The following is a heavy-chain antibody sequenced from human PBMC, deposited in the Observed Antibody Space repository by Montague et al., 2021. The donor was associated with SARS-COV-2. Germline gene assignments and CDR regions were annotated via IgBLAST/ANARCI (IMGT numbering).Heavy chain of an antibody. Sequence: PALVKPTQTLALTCTFSGFSLSTSGMCVSWIRQPPGKALEWLALIDWDDDKYYSTSLKTRLTISKDTSKNQVVLTMTNMDPVDTATYYCARIPTGGSYYDYYGYGMDDWGQGTTVTVSS. V-gene: IGHV2-70*01. CDR2: IDWDDDK. J-gene: IGHJ6*02. CDR1: GFSLSTSGMC. CDR3: ARIPTGGSYYDYYGYGMDD. D-gene: IGHD1-26*01.